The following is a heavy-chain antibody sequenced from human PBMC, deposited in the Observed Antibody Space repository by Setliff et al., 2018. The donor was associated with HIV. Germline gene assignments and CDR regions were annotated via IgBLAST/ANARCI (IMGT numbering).Heavy chain of an antibody. CDR1: GFTFSSYN. D-gene: IGHD6-19*01. CDR2: ISRSSSYI. CDR3: ARSGSGWYEGGYYFDY. V-gene: IGHV3-21*01. J-gene: IGHJ4*02. Sequence: PGGSLRLSCAASGFTFSSYNMNWVRQAPGKGLDWVSSISRSSSYIYYADSVKGRFTISRDNAKRSLYLRMNSLRAEDTAVYYCARSGSGWYEGGYYFDYWGQGTLVTVSS.